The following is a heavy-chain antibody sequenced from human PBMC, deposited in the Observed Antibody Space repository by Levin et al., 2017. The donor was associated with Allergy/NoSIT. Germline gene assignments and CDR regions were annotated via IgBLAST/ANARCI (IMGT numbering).Heavy chain of an antibody. CDR2: ISYDGSNK. V-gene: IGHV3-30*18. CDR1: GFTFSSYG. CDR3: AKDPRPLQYYYYGMDV. Sequence: GGSLRLSCAASGFTFSSYGMHWVRQAPGKGLEWVAVISYDGSNKYYADSVKGRFTISRDNSKNTLYLQMNSLRAEDTAVYYCAKDPRPLQYYYYGMDVWGQGTTVTVSS. D-gene: IGHD4-11*01. J-gene: IGHJ6*02.